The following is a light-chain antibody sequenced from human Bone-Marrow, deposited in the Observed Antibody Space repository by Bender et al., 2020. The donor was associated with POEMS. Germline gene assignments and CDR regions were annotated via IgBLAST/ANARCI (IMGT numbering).Light chain of an antibody. Sequence: SYELTQAPSVSVSPGQTARVTCSGEALPKKYTYWYQQKPGQAPVLVVYHDSDRPSGIPERFSGSNSGNTATLTVSRVEAGDEADYYCQVWDSSSDHVVFGGGTKLTVL. CDR3: QVWDSSSDHVV. CDR2: HDS. J-gene: IGLJ2*01. V-gene: IGLV3-21*02. CDR1: ALPKKY.